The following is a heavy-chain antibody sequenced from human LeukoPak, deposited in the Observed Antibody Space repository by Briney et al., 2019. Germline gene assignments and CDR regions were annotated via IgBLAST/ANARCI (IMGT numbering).Heavy chain of an antibody. Sequence: PSEALSLTCAVSGYSISSGYYWGWIRQPPGKGLEWIGSNYHSGSTYYNPSLKSRVTISVDTSKNQFSLKLSSVTAADTAVYYCARGFRYYYYGMDVWGKGTTVTVSS. CDR2: NYHSGST. CDR3: ARGFRYYYYGMDV. CDR1: GYSISSGYY. J-gene: IGHJ6*04. V-gene: IGHV4-38-2*01.